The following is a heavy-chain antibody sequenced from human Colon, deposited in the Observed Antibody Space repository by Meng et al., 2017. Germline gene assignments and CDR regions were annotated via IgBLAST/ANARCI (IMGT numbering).Heavy chain of an antibody. CDR3: ATKEHRDGANWDN. J-gene: IGHJ4*02. V-gene: IGHV4-30-4*01. D-gene: IGHD5-24*01. CDR2: IFHSGDT. CDR1: GASIDRGDFY. Sequence: QVHLQESGPGLVKPSQTLSLTCTVSGASIDRGDFYWGWIRQSPGKGLEWIGYIFHSGDTYYNPSLKSRITISMDMSQNQFSLKVNSVTAADTATYHCATKEHRDGANWDNWGQGALVTVSS.